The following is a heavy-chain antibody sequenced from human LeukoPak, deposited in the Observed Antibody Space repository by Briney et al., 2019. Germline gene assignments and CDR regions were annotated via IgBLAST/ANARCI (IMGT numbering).Heavy chain of an antibody. CDR2: ISDSGSIT. J-gene: IGHJ2*01. D-gene: IGHD3-3*01. CDR1: GFAFSNQA. Sequence: GGSRRLSCAASGFAFSNQAMGWVRQAPGKGLEWVSVISDSGSITYYADSVKGRFTISRDNSQNTLFLQMNSLRAEDAAVYYCAKAPIFWYFDLWGRGTLVTVSS. V-gene: IGHV3-23*01. CDR3: AKAPIFWYFDL.